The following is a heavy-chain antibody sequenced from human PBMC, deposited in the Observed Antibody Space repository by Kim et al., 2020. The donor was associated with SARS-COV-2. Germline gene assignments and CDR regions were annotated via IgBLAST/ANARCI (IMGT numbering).Heavy chain of an antibody. CDR3: ARHRGRCGRTICYAGVYYFDY. Sequence: SETLSLTCTVSGGSITSNDYYWGWIRQPPGKGLEWIGSIYYSGNTYYNASLKSRATVSVDTSKNQFSLKLSSMTAADTAVYYCARHRGRCGRTICYAGVYYFDYWSQGTLVTVSS. CDR1: GGSITSNDYY. V-gene: IGHV4-39*01. CDR2: IYYSGNT. D-gene: IGHD2-2*01. J-gene: IGHJ4*02.